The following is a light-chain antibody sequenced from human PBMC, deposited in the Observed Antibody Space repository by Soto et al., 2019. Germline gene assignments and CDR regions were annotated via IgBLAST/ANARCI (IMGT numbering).Light chain of an antibody. CDR2: SAN. CDR1: QDISHF. J-gene: IGKJ5*01. CDR3: QQFNSYPIT. V-gene: IGKV1-17*03. Sequence: DIQMTQSPSDMSASVGDRVTITCRASQDISHFLVWFQQRPGKVPKRLMYSANRLESGVPSRFSGSGSGTEFTLTISSLQPEDFATYYCQQFNSYPITFGQGTRL.